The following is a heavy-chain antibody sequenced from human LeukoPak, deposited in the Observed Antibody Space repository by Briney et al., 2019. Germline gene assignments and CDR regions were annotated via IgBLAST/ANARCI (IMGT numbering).Heavy chain of an antibody. CDR1: GFTFGDYA. J-gene: IGHJ4*02. Sequence: GGSLRLSCTASGFTFGDYAMSWVRQAPGKGLEWVGFIRSKAYGGTTEYAASVKGRFTISRDDSKSIAYLQMNSLRAEDTAIYYCAKDPTSGDDMLTGSLSFDYWGQGTLVTVSS. CDR3: AKDPTSGDDMLTGSLSFDY. CDR2: IRSKAYGGTT. V-gene: IGHV3-49*04. D-gene: IGHD3-9*01.